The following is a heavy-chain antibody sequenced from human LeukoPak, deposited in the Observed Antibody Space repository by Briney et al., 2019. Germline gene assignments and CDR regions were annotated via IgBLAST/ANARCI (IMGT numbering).Heavy chain of an antibody. Sequence: SETLSLTCTVSGGSISSYYWSWIRQPPGKGLERIGYIYYSGSTNYNPSLKSRVTISVDTSKNQFSLKLSSVTAADTAVYYCARGRQWLVQGYWGQGTLVTVSS. D-gene: IGHD6-19*01. V-gene: IGHV4-59*01. CDR1: GGSISSYY. J-gene: IGHJ4*02. CDR3: ARGRQWLVQGY. CDR2: IYYSGST.